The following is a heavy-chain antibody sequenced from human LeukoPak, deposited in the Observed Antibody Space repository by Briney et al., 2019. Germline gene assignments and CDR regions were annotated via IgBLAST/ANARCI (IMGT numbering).Heavy chain of an antibody. CDR3: ARDTSNRHTAMRYFDY. CDR1: GYTFISYG. Sequence: ASVKVSCKASGYTFISYGISWVRQAPGQGLEWMGWISGYNGNTNYAQKLQGRVTMTTDTSTSTAYMELRSLRSDDTAVYYCARDTSNRHTAMRYFDYWGQGTLVTVSS. V-gene: IGHV1-18*01. J-gene: IGHJ4*02. CDR2: ISGYNGNT. D-gene: IGHD5-18*01.